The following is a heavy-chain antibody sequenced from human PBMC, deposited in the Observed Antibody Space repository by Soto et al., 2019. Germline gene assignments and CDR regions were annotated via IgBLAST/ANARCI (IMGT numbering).Heavy chain of an antibody. V-gene: IGHV3-48*03. Sequence: GVSLRLSWPGSWFPFSSYEMNWVRQAQGKGLEWVSYISDSGRTIYYADSVKGRFTVSRDDAQNSVYLQMDSLRDEDTAVYYCSRHLLHYDFGSCYSAYFYYG. CDR2: ISDSGRTI. D-gene: IGHD3-3*01. CDR1: WFPFSSYE. CDR3: SRHLLHYDFGSCYSAYFYYG. J-gene: IGHJ6*01.